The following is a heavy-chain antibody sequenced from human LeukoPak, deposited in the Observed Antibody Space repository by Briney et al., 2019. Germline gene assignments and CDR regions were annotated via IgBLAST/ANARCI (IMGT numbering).Heavy chain of an antibody. CDR3: ARGALGYCNSINCAQLDY. CDR1: GFTFSTYE. V-gene: IGHV3-48*03. Sequence: GGSLSLSCAASGFTFSTYEMNWVRQAPGKGLEWIAYIGSSGINIYYGEYVKGRFTISRDNAKNSLYLQMNSLRAEDTAVYYCARGALGYCNSINCAQLDYWCQGTLVTVSS. D-gene: IGHD2-2*01. J-gene: IGHJ4*02. CDR2: IGSSGINI.